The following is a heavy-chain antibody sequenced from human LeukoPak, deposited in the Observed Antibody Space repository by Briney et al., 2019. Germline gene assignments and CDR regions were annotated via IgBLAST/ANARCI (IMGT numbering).Heavy chain of an antibody. V-gene: IGHV1-3*01. CDR1: GYTFTTYT. CDR2: MHAGNENT. CDR3: AREGAAAEDVNWFDP. D-gene: IGHD6-25*01. Sequence: ASVKVSCKASGYTFTTYTMHWVRQAPGQGLEWMGWMHAGNENTKYSQKFQGRVTITWDTSASTAYMELSSLRSDDTAVYYCAREGAAAEDVNWFDPWGQGTLVTVSS. J-gene: IGHJ5*02.